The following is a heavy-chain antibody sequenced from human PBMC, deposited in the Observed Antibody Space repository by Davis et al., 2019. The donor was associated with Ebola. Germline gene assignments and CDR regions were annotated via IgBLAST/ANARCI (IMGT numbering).Heavy chain of an antibody. CDR2: IYPDDSDT. J-gene: IGHJ4*02. D-gene: IGHD1-1*01. CDR3: ARTTGIGMSY. V-gene: IGHV5-51*01. Sequence: GGSLRLSCKDSGNSFTSHWIGWVRQKSGEGLEWMGIIYPDDSDTRYSPSFQGQVTISVDKSIDTAYLQWSSLKASDTATYYCARTTGIGMSYWGQGTLVTVSS. CDR1: GNSFTSHW.